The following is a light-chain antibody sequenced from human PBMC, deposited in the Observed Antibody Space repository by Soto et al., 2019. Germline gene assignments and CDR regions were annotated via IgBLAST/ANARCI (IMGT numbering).Light chain of an antibody. CDR3: SSYTSSSTRV. CDR1: SSAVGGYKY. CDR2: DIR. J-gene: IGLJ1*01. V-gene: IGLV2-14*03. Sequence: QSALTQPASVSGSPGQSITISCTGTSSAVGGYKYVSCYQQHPGKAPKLMIYDIRNRPSGVSNRFSGSKSGNTASLTISGLQAEDEADYYCSSYTSSSTRVFGTGTKLTVL.